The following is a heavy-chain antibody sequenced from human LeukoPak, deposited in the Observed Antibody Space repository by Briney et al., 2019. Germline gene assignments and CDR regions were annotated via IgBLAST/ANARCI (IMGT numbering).Heavy chain of an antibody. CDR1: GFSFSIYW. Sequence: GGSLRLSCAASGFSFSIYWMSWVRQAPGKGLEWVGRIKTKTDGWTTDYAAPVKGRFTISRDDSKNTLSLQMNSLKTEDTAVYYCTTEFGQYSSGWYSVGFDYWGQGTLVTVSS. CDR2: IKTKTDGWTT. D-gene: IGHD6-19*01. J-gene: IGHJ4*02. V-gene: IGHV3-15*01. CDR3: TTEFGQYSSGWYSVGFDY.